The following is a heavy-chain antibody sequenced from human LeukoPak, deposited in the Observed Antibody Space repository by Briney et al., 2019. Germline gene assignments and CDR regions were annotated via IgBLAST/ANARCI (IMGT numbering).Heavy chain of an antibody. Sequence: SETLTLTCTVSGFSISSYYWSWIRQPPGKGLEWLWYINYSGSTNYYPSLKNRLTISLDTSTNQFFLKLSYITAAEAAVVYCGGVGASSWCGYYFYGMDVWGQGTTVTVSS. D-gene: IGHD6-13*01. CDR3: GGVGASSWCGYYFYGMDV. V-gene: IGHV4-59*01. CDR1: GFSISSYY. CDR2: INYSGST. J-gene: IGHJ6*02.